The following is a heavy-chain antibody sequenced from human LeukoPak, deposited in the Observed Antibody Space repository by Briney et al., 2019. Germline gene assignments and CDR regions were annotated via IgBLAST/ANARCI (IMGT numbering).Heavy chain of an antibody. V-gene: IGHV3-48*03. CDR2: ISSSGSTI. CDR3: ARGWFGELLSFPDY. D-gene: IGHD3-10*01. CDR1: GFTFSSYE. Sequence: PGGSLRLSCAASGFTFSSYEMNWVRQAPGKGLEWVSYISSSGSTIYYADSVKGRFTISRDNAKNSLYLQMNSLRAEDTAVYYCARGWFGELLSFPDYWGQGTLVTVSS. J-gene: IGHJ4*02.